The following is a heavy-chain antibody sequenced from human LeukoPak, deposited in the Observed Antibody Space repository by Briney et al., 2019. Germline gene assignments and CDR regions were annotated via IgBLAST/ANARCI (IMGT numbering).Heavy chain of an antibody. D-gene: IGHD2-2*01. CDR3: ARHASPDIVIVPAATFDY. Sequence: PSQTLSLTCTVSGGSISSGSYYWSWIRQPAGKGLEWIGRIHISGSTNYNPSLKSRVTISVDTSRNLFSLKLSSVTAADTAVYYCARHASPDIVIVPAATFDYWGQGTLVTVSS. CDR2: IHISGST. CDR1: GGSISSGSYY. V-gene: IGHV4-61*02. J-gene: IGHJ4*02.